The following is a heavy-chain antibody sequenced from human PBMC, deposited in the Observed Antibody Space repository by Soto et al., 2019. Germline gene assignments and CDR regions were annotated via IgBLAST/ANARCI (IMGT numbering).Heavy chain of an antibody. D-gene: IGHD1-1*01. CDR2: MNPNTGNS. J-gene: IGHJ4*02. CDR1: GYTFTSYD. V-gene: IGHV1-8*01. Sequence: ASVKVSCKASGYTFTSYDIYWVRQATGQGLEWMGWMNPNTGNSAYAQKFQGRVTVTSDTSINTVHMELNSLRSEDTAVYYCARRAQTNGWNGLGAHKYYFDFWGQGTLVTVSS. CDR3: ARRAQTNGWNGLGAHKYYFDF.